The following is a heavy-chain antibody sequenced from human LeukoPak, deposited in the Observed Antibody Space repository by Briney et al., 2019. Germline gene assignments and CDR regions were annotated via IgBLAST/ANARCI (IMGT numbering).Heavy chain of an antibody. V-gene: IGHV4-61*02. CDR3: ARAPLGSPAWFDP. CDR1: GGSISSGSYY. D-gene: IGHD1-26*01. Sequence: SETLSLTCTVSGGSISSGSYYWSWIRQPAGKGLEWIGRIYTSGSTNYNPSLKSRVTISVDTSKNQFSLKLSSVTAADTAVYYCARAPLGSPAWFDPWGQGTLVTVSS. J-gene: IGHJ5*02. CDR2: IYTSGST.